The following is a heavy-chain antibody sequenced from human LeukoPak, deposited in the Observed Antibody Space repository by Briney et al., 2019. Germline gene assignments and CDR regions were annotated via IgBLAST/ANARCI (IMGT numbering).Heavy chain of an antibody. CDR2: IYYSGST. Sequence: SQTLSLTCTVSGGSLSSGDYYWSWIRQPPGKGLEWIGYIYYSGSTYYNPSLKSRVTISVDTSKNQFSLKLSSVTAADTAVYYCARGGGPYGDLDYWGQGTLVTVSS. CDR3: ARGGGPYGDLDY. CDR1: GGSLSSGDYY. D-gene: IGHD4-17*01. J-gene: IGHJ4*02. V-gene: IGHV4-30-4*01.